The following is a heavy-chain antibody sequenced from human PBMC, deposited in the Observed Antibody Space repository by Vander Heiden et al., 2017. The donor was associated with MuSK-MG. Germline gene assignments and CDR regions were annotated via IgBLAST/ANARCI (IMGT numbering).Heavy chain of an antibody. Sequence: EVQLVESGGGLVQPGRSLRLSCAASGCTFDDYAMHWVRQAPGKGLEWVSGISWNSGSIGYADSVKGRFTISRDNAKNSLYLQMNSLRAEDTALYYCAKDGGAVAGTGPFDYWGQGTLVTVSS. D-gene: IGHD6-19*01. CDR1: GCTFDDYA. CDR3: AKDGGAVAGTGPFDY. CDR2: ISWNSGSI. J-gene: IGHJ4*02. V-gene: IGHV3-9*01.